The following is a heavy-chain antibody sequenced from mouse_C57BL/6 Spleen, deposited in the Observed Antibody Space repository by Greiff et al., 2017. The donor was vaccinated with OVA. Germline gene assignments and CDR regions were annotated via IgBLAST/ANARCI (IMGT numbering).Heavy chain of an antibody. CDR2: ISDGGSYT. V-gene: IGHV5-4*01. D-gene: IGHD3-3*01. J-gene: IGHJ3*01. CDR1: GFTFSSYA. Sequence: EVQGVESGGGLVKPGGSLKLSCAASGFTFSSYAMSWVRQTPEKRLEWVATISDGGSYTYYPDNVKGRFTISRDNAKNNLYLQMSHLKSEDTAMYYCARDGGRAWFAYWGQGTLVTVSA. CDR3: ARDGGRAWFAY.